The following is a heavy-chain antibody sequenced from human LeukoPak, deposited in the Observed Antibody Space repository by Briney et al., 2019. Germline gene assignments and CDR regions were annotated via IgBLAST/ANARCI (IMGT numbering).Heavy chain of an antibody. V-gene: IGHV4-59*08. CDR3: ARAGGYSGYGSFDY. J-gene: IGHJ4*02. D-gene: IGHD5-12*01. CDR2: FFQSGGA. Sequence: SETLSLTCTVSGGSISNYFWNWIRQPPGKGLEWIGYFFQSGGAKYNPSLKSRVTLSADTSKNQVSLKLNSVTAADTAVYFCARAGGYSGYGSFDYWGQGILVPVSS. CDR1: GGSISNYF.